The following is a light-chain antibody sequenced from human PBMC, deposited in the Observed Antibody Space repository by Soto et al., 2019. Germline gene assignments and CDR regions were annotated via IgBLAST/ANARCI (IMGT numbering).Light chain of an antibody. V-gene: IGLV2-23*01. J-gene: IGLJ2*01. CDR2: EGS. CDR1: SSDVGCYNL. CDR3: CSYAGSSTDVV. Sequence: QSAPTQPASVSGSPGQSITISCTGTSSDVGCYNLVSWYQQHPGKAPKLMIYEGSKRPSGVSNRFSGSKSGNTASLTISGLQAEDEADYYCCSYAGSSTDVVFGGGTKLTVL.